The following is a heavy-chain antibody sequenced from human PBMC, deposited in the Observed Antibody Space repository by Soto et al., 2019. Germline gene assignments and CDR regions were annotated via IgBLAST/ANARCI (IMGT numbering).Heavy chain of an antibody. D-gene: IGHD3-9*01. Sequence: SETLSLSCTVSGGSIISSTYYWGWLRQPPGKGLEWIGTIFYSGSTYYNPSLKSRVTIPVDTSKNQFSLKLSSVTAADTAVYYCARHTGDTLIGQYHRFDPWGQVTLVTVS. CDR1: GGSIISSTYY. J-gene: IGHJ5*02. CDR2: IFYSGST. V-gene: IGHV4-39*01. CDR3: ARHTGDTLIGQYHRFDP.